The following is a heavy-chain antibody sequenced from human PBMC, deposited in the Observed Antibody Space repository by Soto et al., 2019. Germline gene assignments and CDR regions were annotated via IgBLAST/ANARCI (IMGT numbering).Heavy chain of an antibody. D-gene: IGHD3-16*02. CDR2: IIPIFGTA. Sequence: QVQLVQSGAEVKKPGSSVKVSCKASGGTFSSYAISWVRQAPGQGLEWMGGIIPIFGTANYAQKLQGRVTNTADESTSTAPMELSSLRSEDTAVYYCAKTDTGSWYGMDVWGQGTTVTVSS. CDR1: GGTFSSYA. CDR3: AKTDTGSWYGMDV. J-gene: IGHJ6*02. V-gene: IGHV1-69*01.